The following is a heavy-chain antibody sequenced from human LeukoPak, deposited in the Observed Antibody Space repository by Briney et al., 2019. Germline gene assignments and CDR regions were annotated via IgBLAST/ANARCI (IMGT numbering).Heavy chain of an antibody. CDR1: GGTFISYA. CDR2: IIPIFGTA. D-gene: IGHD3-10*01. J-gene: IGHJ4*02. Sequence: SVKVSCKASGGTFISYAISWVRQAPGQGLEWMGGIIPIFGTANYAQKFQGRVTITTDESTSTAYMELSSLRSEDTAVYYCAIPGDYYGSGSHYNDYDYWGQGTLVTVSS. CDR3: AIPGDYYGSGSHYNDYDY. V-gene: IGHV1-69*05.